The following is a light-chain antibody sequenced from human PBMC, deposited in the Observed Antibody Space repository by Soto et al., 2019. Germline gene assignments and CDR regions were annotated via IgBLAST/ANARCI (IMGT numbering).Light chain of an antibody. CDR3: ATWDRSLSVGV. Sequence: QSVLTQPPSVSAAPGQKVTISCSGSSSNIGNNYVFWYQRLPGTAPKLLIYDNDKRPSGIPDRFSGSKSGTSATLGITGLQTGDEADYYGATWDRSLSVGVFGGGTKLTVL. CDR2: DND. J-gene: IGLJ2*01. V-gene: IGLV1-51*01. CDR1: SSNIGNNY.